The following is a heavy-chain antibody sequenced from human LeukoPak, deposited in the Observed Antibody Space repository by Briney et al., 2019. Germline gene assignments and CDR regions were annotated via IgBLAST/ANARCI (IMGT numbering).Heavy chain of an antibody. Sequence: PGGSLTLSCAASGFTVSNNYMRWVRQAPGKGLERVSVIYSGGSTYYADSVKGRFIISRDNSKNTLYLQMKSLRAEDTAVYYCARGLGNVVVTKESAFDIWGQGTMVTVSS. J-gene: IGHJ3*02. D-gene: IGHD2-21*02. V-gene: IGHV3-66*01. CDR1: GFTVSNNY. CDR3: ARGLGNVVVTKESAFDI. CDR2: IYSGGST.